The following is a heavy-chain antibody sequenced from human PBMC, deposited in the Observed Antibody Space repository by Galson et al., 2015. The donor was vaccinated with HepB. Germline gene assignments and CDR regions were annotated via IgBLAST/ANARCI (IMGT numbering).Heavy chain of an antibody. D-gene: IGHD3-3*01. CDR2: ISGSGGST. CDR3: AKTSRRGFFGVVIALSRVWFDP. CDR1: GFTFSSYA. V-gene: IGHV3-23*01. Sequence: SLRLSCAASGFTFSSYAMSWVRQAPGKGLEWVSAISGSGGSTYYADSVKGRFTISRDNSKNTLYLQMNSLRAEDTAVYYCAKTSRRGFFGVVIALSRVWFDPWGQGTLVTVSS. J-gene: IGHJ5*02.